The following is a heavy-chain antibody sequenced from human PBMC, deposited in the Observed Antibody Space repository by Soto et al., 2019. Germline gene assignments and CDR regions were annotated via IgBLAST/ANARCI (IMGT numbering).Heavy chain of an antibody. CDR1: GGTFSSYA. CDR3: ARVRGPYDSSGSAFDI. V-gene: IGHV1-69*01. CDR2: IIPIFGTA. D-gene: IGHD3-22*01. J-gene: IGHJ3*02. Sequence: QVQLVQSGAEVKKPGSSVKVSCKASGGTFSSYAISWVRQAPGQGLEWMGGIIPIFGTANYAQKFQGRVTITADESTSTAYMALSSLSSEDTGVYYCARVRGPYDSSGSAFDIWGQGTMVTVSS.